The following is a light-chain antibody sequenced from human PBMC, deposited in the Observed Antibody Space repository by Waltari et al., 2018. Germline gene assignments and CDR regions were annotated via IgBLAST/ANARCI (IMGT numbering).Light chain of an antibody. CDR2: DVS. J-gene: IGLJ3*02. CDR3: SSYTRTTTLWV. Sequence: QSALTQPASVSGSPGQSITISCTGTSSDVGAYNRVSWYQQHPGKAPKLIIFDVSKRPSGVSNRCPGSKSGDTASLSISGLQAEDEADYYCSSYTRTTTLWVFGGGTKLTVL. CDR1: SSDVGAYNR. V-gene: IGLV2-14*03.